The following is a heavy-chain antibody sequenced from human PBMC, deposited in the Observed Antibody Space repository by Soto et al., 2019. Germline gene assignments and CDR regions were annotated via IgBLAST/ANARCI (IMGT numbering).Heavy chain of an antibody. J-gene: IGHJ5*02. CDR2: IYHTGTT. CDR1: GGSINSGDYS. CDR3: ARDNYYDSSAHRFDP. D-gene: IGHD3-22*01. Sequence: PSETLSLTCTVSGGSINSGDYSWTWIRQPPGKGLEWIGYIYHTGTTYYNMSLKSRVTISVDRSKNQFSLKLSSVTAADTAVYYCARDNYYDSSAHRFDPWGQGIQVTVS. V-gene: IGHV4-30-2*01.